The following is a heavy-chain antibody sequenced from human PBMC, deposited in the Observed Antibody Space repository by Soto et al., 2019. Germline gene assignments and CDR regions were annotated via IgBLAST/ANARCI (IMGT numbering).Heavy chain of an antibody. J-gene: IGHJ4*02. CDR2: IYYSGST. V-gene: IGHV4-31*01. Sequence: QVQLQESGPGLVKPSQTLSLTCTVSGGSISSGGYYWSWIRQHPGKGLEWIGYIYYSGSTYYNPSRKRLVTISVDTSKNQFALKLSSVTAADTAVYYCARLGLLRFKYFDYWGQGTLVTVSS. CDR3: ARLGLLRFKYFDY. CDR1: GGSISSGGYY. D-gene: IGHD5-12*01.